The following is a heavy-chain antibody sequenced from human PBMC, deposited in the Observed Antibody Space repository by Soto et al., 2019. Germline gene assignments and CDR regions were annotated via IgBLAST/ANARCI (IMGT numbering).Heavy chain of an antibody. CDR3: ARVSPGVVIFDY. CDR1: GGSISSYY. J-gene: IGHJ4*02. D-gene: IGHD3-3*01. Sequence: SETLSLTCTVSGGSISSYYWSWIRQPPGKGLEWIGYIYYSGSTNYNPSLKSRVTIAFNTSKNQFSLKLSSVPAADTAVYYCARVSPGVVIFDYWGQGTLVTVSS. CDR2: IYYSGST. V-gene: IGHV4-59*01.